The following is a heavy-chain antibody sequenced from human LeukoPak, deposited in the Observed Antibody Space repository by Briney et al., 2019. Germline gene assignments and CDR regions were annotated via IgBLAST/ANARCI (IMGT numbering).Heavy chain of an antibody. V-gene: IGHV3-21*01. CDR2: ISRSSGYI. J-gene: IGHJ4*02. CDR1: GFTFSTYS. Sequence: GGSLRLSCAASGFTFSTYSMNWVRQAPGRGLEWVSSISRSSGYIYYADSLKGRFTISRDNGKNSLYLQMNSLRAEDTAVYYCAKGVDYWGQGTLVTVSS. CDR3: AKGVDY.